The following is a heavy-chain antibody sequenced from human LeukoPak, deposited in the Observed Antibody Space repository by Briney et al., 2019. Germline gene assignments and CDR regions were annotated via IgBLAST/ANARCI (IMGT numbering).Heavy chain of an antibody. J-gene: IGHJ4*02. CDR3: ATDSSPDY. CDR2: ISYDGSNK. V-gene: IGHV3-30*03. D-gene: IGHD6-13*01. Sequence: GGSLRLSRAASGFTFSSYGIHWVRQAPGKGLEWVAIISYDGSNKYYADSVKGRFTISRDNSKNTLYLQMNSLRAEDTAVYYCATDSSPDYWGQGTLVTVSS. CDR1: GFTFSSYG.